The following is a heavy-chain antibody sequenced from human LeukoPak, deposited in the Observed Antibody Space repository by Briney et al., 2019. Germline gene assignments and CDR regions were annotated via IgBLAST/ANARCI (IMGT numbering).Heavy chain of an antibody. V-gene: IGHV3-23*01. CDR3: AKDGGSVVPADTFDY. CDR2: ISGSGCST. D-gene: IGHD2-2*01. J-gene: IGHJ4*02. CDR1: GFTFSNYA. Sequence: GGSLRLSCAASGFTFSNYAMSWVRQAPGKGLEWVSAISGSGCSTYYADSVKGRFTISRDNSKDTLYLQMNSLRAEDTAVYYCAKDGGSVVPADTFDYWGQGTLVSASS.